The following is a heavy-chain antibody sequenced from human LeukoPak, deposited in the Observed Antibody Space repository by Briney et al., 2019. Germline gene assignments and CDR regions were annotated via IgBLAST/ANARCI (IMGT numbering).Heavy chain of an antibody. V-gene: IGHV1-8*01. CDR2: MNPNSGNT. CDR1: GYTFTSYD. J-gene: IGHJ4*02. CDR3: ARGRIAVAVDY. Sequence: ASVTVSCKASGYTFTSYDIHWVRQAPGQGLEWMGWMNPNSGNTGYAQKFQGRVTMTRNTSISTAYMELSSLRSEDTAVYYCARGRIAVAVDYWGQGTLVTVSS. D-gene: IGHD6-19*01.